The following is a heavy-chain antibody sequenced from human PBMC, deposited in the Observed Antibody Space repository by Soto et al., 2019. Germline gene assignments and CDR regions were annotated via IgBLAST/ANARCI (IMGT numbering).Heavy chain of an antibody. V-gene: IGHV5-10-1*01. CDR3: ARRGYYASGTYSNGPYGY. CDR1: GYIFTTFW. CDR2: IDPSDSYT. J-gene: IGHJ4*02. Sequence: GESLKISCKGSGYIFTTFWISWVRQMPGKGLEWLGRIDPSDSYTHYSPSFQGHVTISADKSISTAYLPWHSLEASDTAIYYCARRGYYASGTYSNGPYGYWGQGTLVTVSS. D-gene: IGHD3-10*01.